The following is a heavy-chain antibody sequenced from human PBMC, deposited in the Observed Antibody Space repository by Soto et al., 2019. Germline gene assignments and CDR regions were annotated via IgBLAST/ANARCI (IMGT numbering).Heavy chain of an antibody. V-gene: IGHV4-59*01. CDR2: IYHRGTT. CDR1: GGSISSYY. D-gene: IGHD3-10*01. Sequence: QVQLQESGPGLVKPSETLSLTCTVSGGSISSYYWSWIRQPPGKGLEWIGYIYHRGTTNYSPSLKSRVTISADMSKNQFSLTLSSVPAADTAVYYCARAIRRGGGFDYWGQGTLVTVSS. CDR3: ARAIRRGGGFDY. J-gene: IGHJ4*02.